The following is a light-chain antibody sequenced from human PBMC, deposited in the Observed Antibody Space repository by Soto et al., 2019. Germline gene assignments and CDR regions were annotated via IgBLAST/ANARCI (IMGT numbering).Light chain of an antibody. V-gene: IGKV3-20*01. CDR2: GAS. J-gene: IGKJ4*01. CDR1: QSVSSNY. CDR3: QQYNNWPLT. Sequence: ESVLTQSPGTLSLSPGERATLSCRASQSVSSNYLAWYQHKPGQAPRLLIYGASSRATGIPDRFSGSGSGTDFTLTISRLEPEDFAVYYCQQYNNWPLTFGGGTKVEIK.